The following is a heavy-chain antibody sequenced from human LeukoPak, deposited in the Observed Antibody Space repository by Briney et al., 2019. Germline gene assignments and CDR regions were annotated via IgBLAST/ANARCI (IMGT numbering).Heavy chain of an antibody. CDR3: AKDLERYCSGGSCYSLDY. D-gene: IGHD2-15*01. Sequence: GGSLRLSCAASGFTFSHYWMTWVRQAPGKGLEWVAFIRYDGSNKYYADSVKGRFTISRDNSKNTLYLQMNSLRAEDTAVYYCAKDLERYCSGGSCYSLDYWGQGTLVTVSS. J-gene: IGHJ4*02. CDR2: IRYDGSNK. V-gene: IGHV3-30*02. CDR1: GFTFSHYW.